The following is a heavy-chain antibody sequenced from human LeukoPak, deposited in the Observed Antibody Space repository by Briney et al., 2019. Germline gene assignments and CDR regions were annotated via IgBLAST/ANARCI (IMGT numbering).Heavy chain of an antibody. CDR1: GGTFSSYA. CDR3: ATYCGGDCYSY. D-gene: IGHD2-21*02. Sequence: ASVKVSCKASGGTFSSYAISWVRQAPGQGLEWMGRIIPILGIANYAQKFQGRVTITADKSTSTAYMELSSLRSEDTAVYYCATYCGGDCYSYRGQGTLVTVSS. V-gene: IGHV1-69*04. J-gene: IGHJ4*02. CDR2: IIPILGIA.